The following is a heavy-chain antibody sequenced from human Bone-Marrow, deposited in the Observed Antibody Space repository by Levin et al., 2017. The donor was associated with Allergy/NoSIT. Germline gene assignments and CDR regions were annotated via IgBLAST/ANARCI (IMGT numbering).Heavy chain of an antibody. CDR1: GGSFSGYY. Sequence: SQTLSLTCAVYGGSFSGYYWSWIRQPPGKGLEWIGEINHSGSTNYNPSLKSRVTISVDTSKNQFSLKLSSVTAADTAVYYCARAFRRGYSYGYWYFDRWGRGTLVTVSS. D-gene: IGHD5-18*01. J-gene: IGHJ2*01. V-gene: IGHV4-34*01. CDR3: ARAFRRGYSYGYWYFDR. CDR2: INHSGST.